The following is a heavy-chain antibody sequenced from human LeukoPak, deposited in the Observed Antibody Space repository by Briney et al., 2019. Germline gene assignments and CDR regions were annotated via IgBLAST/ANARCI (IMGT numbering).Heavy chain of an antibody. D-gene: IGHD6-19*01. Sequence: PGRSLRLSCAASGFTFDDYAMHWVRQAPGKGLEGVSGISWNSGSIGYADSVKGRFTISRDNAKNSLYLQMNSLRAEDMALYYCALQGEYTSGWYPLDYWGQGTLVTVSS. J-gene: IGHJ4*02. V-gene: IGHV3-9*03. CDR3: ALQGEYTSGWYPLDY. CDR2: ISWNSGSI. CDR1: GFTFDDYA.